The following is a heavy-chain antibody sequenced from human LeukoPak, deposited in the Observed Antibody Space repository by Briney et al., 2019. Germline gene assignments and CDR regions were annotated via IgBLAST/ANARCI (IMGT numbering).Heavy chain of an antibody. J-gene: IGHJ4*02. Sequence: ASVKVSCKASGDTFTIYYIHWVRQAPGQGLEWMGSIYPNSGGANFAQNFQGRVTLTRDTSSSTAYLDLTRLRSDATAVYYCAREGKIVGASFDYWGQGTLVTVSS. CDR2: IYPNSGGA. CDR1: GDTFTIYY. D-gene: IGHD1-26*01. V-gene: IGHV1-2*02. CDR3: AREGKIVGASFDY.